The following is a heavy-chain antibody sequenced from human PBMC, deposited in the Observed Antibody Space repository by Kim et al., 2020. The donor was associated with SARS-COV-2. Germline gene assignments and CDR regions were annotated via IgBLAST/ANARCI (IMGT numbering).Heavy chain of an antibody. CDR3: AREGAFDI. Sequence: NGNTNYAQKLQGRVTMTTDTSTSTAYMELRSLRSDDTAVYYCAREGAFDIWGQGTMVTVSS. V-gene: IGHV1-18*01. J-gene: IGHJ3*02. CDR2: NGNT.